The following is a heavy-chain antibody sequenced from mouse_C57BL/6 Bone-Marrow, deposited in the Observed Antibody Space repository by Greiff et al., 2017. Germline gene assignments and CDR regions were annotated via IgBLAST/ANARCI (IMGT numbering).Heavy chain of an antibody. D-gene: IGHD2-14*01. J-gene: IGHJ1*03. CDR2: IYPGGGYT. Sequence: VQLQQSGAELVRPGTSVKMSCKASGYTFTNYWIGWAKQRPGHGLEWIGDIYPGGGYTNYNEKFKGKATLTADKSSSTAYMQFSSLTSEDSAIYCWARKYDWCFDVWGTGTTVTVSS. V-gene: IGHV1-63*01. CDR1: GYTFTNYW. CDR3: ARKYDWCFDV.